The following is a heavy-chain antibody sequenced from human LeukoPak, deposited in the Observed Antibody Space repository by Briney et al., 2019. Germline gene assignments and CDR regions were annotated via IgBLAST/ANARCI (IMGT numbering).Heavy chain of an antibody. J-gene: IGHJ5*02. D-gene: IGHD2-2*01. Sequence: SETLSLTCTVSGYSISSGYYWGWIRQPPGKGLEWIGSIYHSASTYYNPSLKSRVTISVDASKNQFSLKLSSETAADTAVYYCARGSTSWNWFDPWGQGTLVTVSS. CDR2: IYHSAST. V-gene: IGHV4-38-2*02. CDR3: ARGSTSWNWFDP. CDR1: GYSISSGYY.